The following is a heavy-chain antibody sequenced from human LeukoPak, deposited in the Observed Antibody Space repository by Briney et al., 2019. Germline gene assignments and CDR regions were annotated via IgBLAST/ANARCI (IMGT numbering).Heavy chain of an antibody. V-gene: IGHV4-59*11. Sequence: SETLSLTCTVSSGSISTHYWNWIRQPPGKGLEWIANIDDTGFTNDNPSLKSRVTSSIDTSKNQFSLRLTSVTAADTAVYYCARGTTVATRHYYSYYMDAWGRGTTVTVSS. CDR3: ARGTTVATRHYYSYYMDA. CDR2: IDDTGFT. D-gene: IGHD4-23*01. J-gene: IGHJ6*03. CDR1: SGSISTHY.